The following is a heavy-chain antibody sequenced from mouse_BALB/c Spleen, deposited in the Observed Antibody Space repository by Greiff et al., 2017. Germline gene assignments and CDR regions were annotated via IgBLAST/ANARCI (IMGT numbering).Heavy chain of an antibody. Sequence: EVMLVESGGGLEKPGGSLKLSCAASGFTFSSYAMSWVRQSPEKRLEWVAEISSGGSYTYYPDTVTGRFTISRDNAKNTLYLEMSSLRSEDTAMYYCARVEITAWFAYWGQGTLVTVSA. CDR3: ARVEITAWFAY. CDR2: ISSGGSYT. CDR1: GFTFSSYA. J-gene: IGHJ3*01. D-gene: IGHD2-4*01. V-gene: IGHV5-9-4*01.